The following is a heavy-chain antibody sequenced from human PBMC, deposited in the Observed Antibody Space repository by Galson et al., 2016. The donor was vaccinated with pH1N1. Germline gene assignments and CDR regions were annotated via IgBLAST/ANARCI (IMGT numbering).Heavy chain of an antibody. CDR1: GFTFDDFA. Sequence: SLRLSCAASGFTFDDFATHWVRQVPGKGLEWVSGISWNGGSIACADSVKGRFTISRDNDKNSLYLQMNSLRPEDTALYYCAKCFLSSNSWFYAFDVWGQGTMVTVSS. J-gene: IGHJ3*01. CDR3: AKCFLSSNSWFYAFDV. V-gene: IGHV3-9*01. CDR2: ISWNGGSI. D-gene: IGHD6-13*01.